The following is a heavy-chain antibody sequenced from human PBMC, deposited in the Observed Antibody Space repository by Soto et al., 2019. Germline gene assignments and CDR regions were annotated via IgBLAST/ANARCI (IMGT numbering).Heavy chain of an antibody. CDR2: IVPIYRTA. V-gene: IGHV1-69*01. J-gene: IGHJ4*02. D-gene: IGHD6-13*01. CDR1: GGTFSSYR. Sequence: QVQLVQSGAEVKKPGSSVKVSCKASGGTFSSYRINWVRQAPGQGLEWVGGIVPIYRTADYAQKFQGRVTSTADESARTAYMELRSLTSQDTAVYYCARDSGAKLSSSWGQGTLVTVAS. CDR3: ARDSGAKLSSS.